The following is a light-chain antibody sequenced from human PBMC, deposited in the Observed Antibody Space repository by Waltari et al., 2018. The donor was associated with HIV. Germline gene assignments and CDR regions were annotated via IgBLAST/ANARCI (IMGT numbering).Light chain of an antibody. Sequence: QSAPTQPASVSGSPGQSITISCTGTSSDVGSYNVVSWYQQHPGKAPKLMIYEVSKRPSGVSNRFSGSKSGNTASLTISGLQAEDEADYHCCSYAGSSTYVVFGGGTKLTVL. V-gene: IGLV2-23*02. CDR1: SSDVGSYNV. J-gene: IGLJ2*01. CDR2: EVS. CDR3: CSYAGSSTYVV.